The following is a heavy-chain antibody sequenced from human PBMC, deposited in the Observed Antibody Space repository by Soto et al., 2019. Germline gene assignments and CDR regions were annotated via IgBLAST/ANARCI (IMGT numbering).Heavy chain of an antibody. V-gene: IGHV3-48*03. Sequence: GGSLRLSCAASGFSFSTYEMNWVRQAPGKGLEWVSYISKSGIDIYYADSVKGRFTISRDNANNSLYLQMNSLRAEDTAVYYCAPRKYGSFNIGAFDIWGQGTMVTVS. D-gene: IGHD1-26*01. CDR3: APRKYGSFNIGAFDI. CDR1: GFSFSTYE. J-gene: IGHJ3*02. CDR2: ISKSGIDI.